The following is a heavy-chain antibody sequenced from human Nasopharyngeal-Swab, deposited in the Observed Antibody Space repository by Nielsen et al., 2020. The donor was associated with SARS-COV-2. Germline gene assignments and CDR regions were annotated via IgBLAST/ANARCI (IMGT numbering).Heavy chain of an antibody. CDR3: ARYSGSRLLYGMDV. CDR2: ITGNGDTT. V-gene: IGHV3-23*01. D-gene: IGHD1-26*01. J-gene: IGHJ6*02. Sequence: GGSLRLSCAASGFTFSSYSMSWLRQAPGKGLEWVSTITGNGDTTYYADSVKGRFTISRDNAENSVYLQMNSLRPEDTGIYYCARYSGSRLLYGMDVWGQGTTVVVSS. CDR1: GFTFSSYS.